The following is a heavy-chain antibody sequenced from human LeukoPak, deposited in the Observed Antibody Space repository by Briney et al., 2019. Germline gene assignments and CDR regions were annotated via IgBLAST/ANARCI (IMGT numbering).Heavy chain of an antibody. Sequence: GGSLRLSCAASGFSFSTYAMTWVRQAPGKGLVWVSRISSEGSSTTYADSVKGRFTISRDNAKDTLYLQMNSLRAEDTAVYYCARGENTYIDYWGQGTLVTVSS. CDR2: ISSEGSST. V-gene: IGHV3-74*01. D-gene: IGHD3-16*01. J-gene: IGHJ4*02. CDR3: ARGENTYIDY. CDR1: GFSFSTYA.